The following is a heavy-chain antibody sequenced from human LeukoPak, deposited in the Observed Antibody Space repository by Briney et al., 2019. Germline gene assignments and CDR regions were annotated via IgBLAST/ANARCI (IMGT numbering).Heavy chain of an antibody. CDR1: GFTFSSYA. CDR2: TKPDEREK. V-gene: IGHV3-7*03. Sequence: GRSLRLSCAASGFTFSSYAMHWVRQAPGKGLEWVANTKPDEREKYYVDSVKGRFTISRDNAKNSLYLQMNSLRVDDTAVYYCTRDGEGASHYWGQGTLVTASS. CDR3: TRDGEGASHY. J-gene: IGHJ4*02. D-gene: IGHD3-10*01.